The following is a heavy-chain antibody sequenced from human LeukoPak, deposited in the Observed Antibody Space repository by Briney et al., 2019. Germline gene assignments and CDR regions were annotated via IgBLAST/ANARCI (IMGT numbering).Heavy chain of an antibody. J-gene: IGHJ4*02. D-gene: IGHD5-18*01. CDR3: AKDKRGYSYGYYFDY. CDR2: ISGSGGST. Sequence: GGSLRLSCAASGFTFSSYSMSWVRQAPGKGLEWVSAISGSGGSTYYADSVKGRFTISRDNSKNTLYLQMNSLRAEDTAVYYCAKDKRGYSYGYYFDYWGQGTLVTVSS. V-gene: IGHV3-23*01. CDR1: GFTFSSYS.